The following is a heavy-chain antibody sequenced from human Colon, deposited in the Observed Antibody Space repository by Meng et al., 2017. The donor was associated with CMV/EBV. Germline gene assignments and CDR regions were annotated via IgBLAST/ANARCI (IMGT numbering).Heavy chain of an antibody. D-gene: IGHD6-6*01. Sequence: GGSLRPSCAASGFTFSYYWMHWVRQAPGKGLMWVSRIKNDGTRATYADSVRGRFTISRDNARNTLYLQMDCVRVEDTAVYYCARDVGSSTSMDYWGQGTLVTVSS. CDR3: ARDVGSSTSMDY. CDR2: IKNDGTRA. CDR1: GFTFSYYW. V-gene: IGHV3-74*01. J-gene: IGHJ4*02.